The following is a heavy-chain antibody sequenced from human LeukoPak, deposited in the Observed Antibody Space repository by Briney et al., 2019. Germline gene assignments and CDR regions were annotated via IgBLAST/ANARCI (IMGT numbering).Heavy chain of an antibody. Sequence: GGSLRLSCAASGFTFSTYAMSWVRQAPGKGLEWVSVISGSGGITYYADSVKGRFTISRDNSKNTLYLQMNSLRAEDTAVYYRAKCSTNCYQNWFDPWGQGTLVTVSS. V-gene: IGHV3-23*01. CDR3: AKCSTNCYQNWFDP. CDR1: GFTFSTYA. D-gene: IGHD2-2*01. J-gene: IGHJ5*02. CDR2: ISGSGGIT.